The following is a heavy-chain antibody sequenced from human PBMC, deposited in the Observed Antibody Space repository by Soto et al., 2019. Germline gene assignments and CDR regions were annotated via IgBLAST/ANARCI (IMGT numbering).Heavy chain of an antibody. V-gene: IGHV4-39*01. CDR3: ASRLRVYPSYYYYGMDV. Sequence: SETLSLTCTVSGGSISSSSYYWGWIRQPPGKGLEWIGSIYYSGSTYYNPSLKSRVTISVDTSKNQFSLKLSSVTAADTAVYYCASRLRVYPSYYYYGMDVWGQGTTVTVSS. CDR1: GGSISSSSYY. J-gene: IGHJ6*02. D-gene: IGHD6-13*01. CDR2: IYYSGST.